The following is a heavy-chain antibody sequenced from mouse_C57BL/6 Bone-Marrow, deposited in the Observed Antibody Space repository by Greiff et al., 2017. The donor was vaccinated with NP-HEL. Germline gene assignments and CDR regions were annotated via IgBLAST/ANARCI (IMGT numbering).Heavy chain of an antibody. D-gene: IGHD1-1*01. CDR2: INPNNGGT. Sequence: EVQLQESGPELVKPGASVKMSCKASGYTFTDYNMHWVKQSHGKSLEWIGYINPNNGGTSYNQKFKGKATLTVNKSSSTAYMELRSLTSEDSAVYYCARSPLSGYFDYWGQGTTLTVSS. J-gene: IGHJ2*01. V-gene: IGHV1-22*01. CDR1: GYTFTDYN. CDR3: ARSPLSGYFDY.